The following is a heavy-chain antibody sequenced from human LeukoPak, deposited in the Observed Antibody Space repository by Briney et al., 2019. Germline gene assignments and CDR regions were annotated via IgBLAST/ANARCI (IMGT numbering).Heavy chain of an antibody. J-gene: IGHJ4*02. CDR1: GGSLSGYY. V-gene: IGHV4-34*01. CDR2: INHSGST. D-gene: IGHD1-26*01. CDR3: ARDSGTYDFNY. Sequence: SETLSLTGAVYGGSLSGYYWSWIRQPPGKGRGWIGEINHSGSTNYNPSLKSRVTISVDTSKNQFSLKLSSVTAADTAVYYCARDSGTYDFNYWGQGTLVTVSS.